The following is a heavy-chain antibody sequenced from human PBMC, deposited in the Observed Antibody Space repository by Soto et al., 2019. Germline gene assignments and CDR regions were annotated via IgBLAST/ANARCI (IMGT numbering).Heavy chain of an antibody. Sequence: QVQLVQSGAEVKKPGSSVKVSCKASGGTFSSYTISWVRQAPGQGLEWMGRIIPILGLANYAQKFQGRVKITADKSTSTADMELSSVRSEDTAVYYCARGGSEGYCSGGRFYSFDYWGQGTLVTVSS. D-gene: IGHD2-15*01. CDR3: ARGGSEGYCSGGRFYSFDY. V-gene: IGHV1-69*02. J-gene: IGHJ4*02. CDR1: GGTFSSYT. CDR2: IIPILGLA.